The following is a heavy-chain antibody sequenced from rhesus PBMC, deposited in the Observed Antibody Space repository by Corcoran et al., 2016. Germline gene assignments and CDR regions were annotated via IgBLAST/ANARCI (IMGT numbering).Heavy chain of an antibody. CDR3: AREDVVVLGF. J-gene: IGHJ4*01. CDR1: GGSISDNYR. CDR2: IYGSSTNT. Sequence: QVQLQESGPGVVKPSETLSLTCAVSGGSISDNYRWSWIRQPPGKGMECIGFIYGSSTNTNYNPSRKNRVNMSKDTSKNQFSLKLRYVTAADTAVYFCAREDVVVLGFWGQGVLVTVSS. D-gene: IGHD2-15*01. V-gene: IGHV4S10*01.